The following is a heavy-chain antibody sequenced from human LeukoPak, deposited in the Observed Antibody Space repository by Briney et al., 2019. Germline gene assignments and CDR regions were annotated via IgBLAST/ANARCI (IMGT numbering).Heavy chain of an antibody. Sequence: ASVKVSCKASGHTFTTYYVHLVRQAPGQGLGWMGVINPSGDGTNYPQRFQGRVTLTRDTSTSTVYMELTSLRSEDTAMYYCARLGVVVADKFDYWGQGTLVTVSS. CDR2: INPSGDGT. V-gene: IGHV1-46*01. J-gene: IGHJ4*02. CDR3: ARLGVVVADKFDY. D-gene: IGHD2-15*01. CDR1: GHTFTTYY.